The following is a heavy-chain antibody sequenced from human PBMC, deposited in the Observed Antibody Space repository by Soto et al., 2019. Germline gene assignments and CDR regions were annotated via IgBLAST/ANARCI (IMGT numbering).Heavy chain of an antibody. D-gene: IGHD1-7*01. CDR1: GFTFSSYS. CDR3: ARGLLELRVY. CDR2: ISSSSSYI. V-gene: IGHV3-21*01. J-gene: IGHJ4*02. Sequence: GWSLRLSCAASGFTFSSYSMNLVRQAPGKGLEWVSSISSSSSYIYYADSVKGRFTISRDNAKNSLYLQMNSLRAEDTAVYYCARGLLELRVYWGKGTLVTVSS.